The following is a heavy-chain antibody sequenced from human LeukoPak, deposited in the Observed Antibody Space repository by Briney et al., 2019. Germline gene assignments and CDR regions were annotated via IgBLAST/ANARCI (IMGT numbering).Heavy chain of an antibody. CDR3: ARRPCSGGSCYSRTDAFDI. Sequence: SETLSLTCAVYGGSFSGYYWSWIRQPPGKGLEWIGEINHSGSTNYNPSLKSRVTISVDTSKNHFSLKLSSVTAADTAVYYCARRPCSGGSCYSRTDAFDIWGQGTMVTVSS. D-gene: IGHD2-15*01. V-gene: IGHV4-34*01. J-gene: IGHJ3*02. CDR1: GGSFSGYY. CDR2: INHSGST.